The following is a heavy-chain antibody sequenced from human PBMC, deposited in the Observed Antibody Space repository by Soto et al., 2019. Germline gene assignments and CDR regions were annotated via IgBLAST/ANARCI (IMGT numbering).Heavy chain of an antibody. V-gene: IGHV3-30-3*01. CDR2: ISYDGSNK. CDR1: GFTFSSYA. D-gene: IGHD2-2*02. CDR3: ARDTQYLAGYYYGMDV. J-gene: IGHJ6*02. Sequence: QSGGSLRLSCAASGFTFSSYAMHWVRQAPGKGLEWVAVISYDGSNKYYADSVKGRFTISRDNSKNTLYLQMNSLRAEDTAVYYCARDTQYLAGYYYGMDVWGQGTTVTVSS.